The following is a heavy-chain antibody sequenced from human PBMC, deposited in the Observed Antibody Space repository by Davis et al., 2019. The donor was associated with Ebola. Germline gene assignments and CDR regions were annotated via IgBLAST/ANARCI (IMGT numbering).Heavy chain of an antibody. CDR3: AGGPSVATAHYFDY. J-gene: IGHJ4*02. CDR2: IIPLFGTT. Sequence: SVKVSCKASGNTISTYTIDWVRQHPGQGLEWLGGIIPLFGTTNYAHKFRGRVMITADKSTRIAYMELNSLTSEGTAVYYCAGGPSVATAHYFDYWGQGTLVTVSS. CDR1: GNTISTYT. V-gene: IGHV1-69*06. D-gene: IGHD2-21*02.